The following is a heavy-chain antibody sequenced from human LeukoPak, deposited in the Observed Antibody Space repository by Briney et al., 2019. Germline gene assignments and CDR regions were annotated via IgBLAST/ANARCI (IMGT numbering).Heavy chain of an antibody. CDR2: ISGGGGST. V-gene: IGHV3-23*01. CDR3: AKARGFCSGGSCYNPFDP. D-gene: IGHD2-15*01. CDR1: GFSFSSYA. J-gene: IGHJ5*02. Sequence: GGSLRLSCAASGFSFSSYAMSWVRQAPGKGLEWVSGISGGGGSTYYADSVKGRFTISRDNSKNTLYVQMNSLRAEDTAVYYCAKARGFCSGGSCYNPFDPWGQGTLVTVSS.